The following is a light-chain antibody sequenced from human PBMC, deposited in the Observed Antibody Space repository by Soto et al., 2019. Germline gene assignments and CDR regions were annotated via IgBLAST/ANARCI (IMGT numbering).Light chain of an antibody. CDR1: QTIRSD. Sequence: EIVMTQSPVTLSVSPGERATLSCRASQTIRSDLAWYQRKPGQAPRLLISDASTRATGIPARFNGSGSGTEFTLAISSLQSEDFAIYYCHQYNTWPLTFGGGTKVDIK. CDR2: DAS. J-gene: IGKJ4*01. V-gene: IGKV3-15*01. CDR3: HQYNTWPLT.